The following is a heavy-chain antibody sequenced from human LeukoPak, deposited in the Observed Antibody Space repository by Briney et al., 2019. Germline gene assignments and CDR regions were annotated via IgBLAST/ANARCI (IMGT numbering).Heavy chain of an antibody. CDR2: ISSDRRNI. D-gene: IGHD6-6*01. V-gene: IGHV3-48*01. J-gene: IGHJ4*02. CDR1: GFTFSYFG. Sequence: GGSLRLSCAASGFTFSYFGMNWVRQFPGKGLEWVSYISSDRRNINYADSVKGRFIISRDNAKNSLYLQMNGLRAEDTAVYYCARGGASRPDSWGQGTLVTVSS. CDR3: ARGGASRPDS.